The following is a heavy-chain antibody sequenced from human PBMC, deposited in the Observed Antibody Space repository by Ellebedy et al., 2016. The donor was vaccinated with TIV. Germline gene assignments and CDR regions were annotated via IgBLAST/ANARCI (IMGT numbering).Heavy chain of an antibody. CDR1: GSTSSSYA. J-gene: IGHJ5*01. CDR3: AARGGLLAVA. CDR2: IKQDGSET. V-gene: IGHV3-7*01. D-gene: IGHD1-1*01. Sequence: PGGSLRLSCAGSGSTSSSYAMNWVRQAPGTGLEWLANIKQDGSETYYVDSVKGRFTISTDNTTNSLFLQMSSLRDGDTGTKYAAARGGLLAVAWGHGTLVTVSS.